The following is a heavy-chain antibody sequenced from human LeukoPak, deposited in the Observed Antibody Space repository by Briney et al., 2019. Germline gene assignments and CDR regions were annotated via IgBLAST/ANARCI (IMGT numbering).Heavy chain of an antibody. Sequence: SETLSLTCAVYGGSFSGYYWSWIRQPPGKGLEWIGSSYPSGSTYYNPSLKSRVTISVDTSRNQFSLRVSSVTAADTAVYYCAREERDKSWYVVGDYWGQGTLVTVSS. CDR3: AREERDKSWYVVGDY. CDR2: SYPSGST. J-gene: IGHJ4*02. D-gene: IGHD6-13*01. CDR1: GGSFSGYY. V-gene: IGHV4-34*01.